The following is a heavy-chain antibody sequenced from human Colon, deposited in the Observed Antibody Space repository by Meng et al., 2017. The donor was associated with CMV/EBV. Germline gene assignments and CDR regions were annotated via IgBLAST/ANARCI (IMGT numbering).Heavy chain of an antibody. Sequence: CAVYGGSFTCHYCSWIRQPPGKGLEWIGEINYSESINYNPSLKSRVTISVDTSKNQCSLKLRSVTAADGAVYYCARRVGSGKYYFDYWSQGSLVTVSS. CDR3: ARRVGSGKYYFDY. CDR2: INYSESI. D-gene: IGHD3-10*01. V-gene: IGHV4-34*01. CDR1: GGSFTCHY. J-gene: IGHJ4*02.